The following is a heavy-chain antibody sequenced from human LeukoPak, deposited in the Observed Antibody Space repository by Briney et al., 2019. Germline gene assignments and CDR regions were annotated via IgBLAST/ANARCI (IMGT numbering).Heavy chain of an antibody. V-gene: IGHV1-2*02. CDR1: EYTFIGYF. CDR3: ARARGYCGGDTCHIYGMDV. CDR2: INLNTGGR. D-gene: IGHD2-15*01. J-gene: IGHJ6*02. Sequence: GASERVSCKASEYTFIGYFMHWVRQAPGQGLEWMGWINLNTGGRNYGQKFQGRVTMTRDTSISTAYMELSGLKSDDTAVYYCARARGYCGGDTCHIYGMDVWGQGTTVTVSS.